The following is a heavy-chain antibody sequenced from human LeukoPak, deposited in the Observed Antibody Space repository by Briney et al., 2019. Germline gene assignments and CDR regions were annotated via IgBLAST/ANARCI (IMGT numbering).Heavy chain of an antibody. Sequence: GGSLRLSCAASGFTFSSYWMHWVRQAPGKGLVWVPRIKSDGSSTSYPDSVKGRFTISRDNAKNTLYLQMNSLRAEDTAVYYCARAVGNSEDFDYWGQGTLVTVSS. V-gene: IGHV3-74*01. D-gene: IGHD4-23*01. CDR1: GFTFSSYW. CDR3: ARAVGNSEDFDY. CDR2: IKSDGSST. J-gene: IGHJ4*02.